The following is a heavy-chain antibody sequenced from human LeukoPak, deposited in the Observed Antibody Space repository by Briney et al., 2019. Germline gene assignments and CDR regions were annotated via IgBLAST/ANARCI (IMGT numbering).Heavy chain of an antibody. CDR3: AKDGRNYFDY. J-gene: IGHJ4*02. CDR2: ITWDGGST. V-gene: IGHV3-43D*03. CDR1: GFIFDDYA. D-gene: IGHD1-26*01. Sequence: TGGSLRLSCAASGFIFDDYAMHWVRQAPGKGLAWVSLITWDGGSTYYADSVKGRFTISRDNSKNSLSLQMNSLRAEDTALYYCAKDGRNYFDYWGQGTLVTVSS.